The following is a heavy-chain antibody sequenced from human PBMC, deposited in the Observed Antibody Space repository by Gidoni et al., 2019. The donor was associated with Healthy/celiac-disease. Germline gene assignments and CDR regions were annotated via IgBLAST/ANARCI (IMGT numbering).Heavy chain of an antibody. CDR3: AREEVGAGAPYFDY. J-gene: IGHJ4*02. CDR2: ISSSSSTI. D-gene: IGHD1-26*01. V-gene: IGHV3-48*02. Sequence: EVQLVESGGGLVQPGGSLSLYCAASGFTFSSYSMNWVRQAPGKGLEWVSYISSSSSTIYYADSVKGRFTISRDNAKNSLYLQMNSLRDEDTAVYYCAREEVGAGAPYFDYWGQGTLVTVSS. CDR1: GFTFSSYS.